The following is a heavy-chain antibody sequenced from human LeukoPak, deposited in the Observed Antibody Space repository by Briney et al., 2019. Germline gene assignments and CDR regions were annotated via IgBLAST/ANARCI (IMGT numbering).Heavy chain of an antibody. CDR1: GGSISSHY. CDR2: IYYSGST. J-gene: IGHJ6*03. D-gene: IGHD1-7*01. Sequence: SETLSLTCTVSGGSISSHYWSWIRQPPGKGLEWNGYIYYSGSTNYNPSLKSRVTISVDTSKNQFSLKLSSVTAADTAVYYCARAEGTPYYYYYMDVWGKGTTVTVSS. V-gene: IGHV4-59*11. CDR3: ARAEGTPYYYYYMDV.